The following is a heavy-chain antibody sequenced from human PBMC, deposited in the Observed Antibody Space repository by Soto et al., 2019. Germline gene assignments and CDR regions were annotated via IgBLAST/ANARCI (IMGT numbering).Heavy chain of an antibody. CDR1: GGSISRYY. J-gene: IGHJ6*02. Sequence: QVQLQESGPGLVKPSETLSLTCTVSGGSISRYYWSWIRQSPGKGLEWIGYMYNTGSTVYNPPFKSRVTISVDTSKNQFSLKLTSVTAADTAVYYCARDLWGYCGTDCYPLDVWGQGTTVTVSS. V-gene: IGHV4-59*01. CDR3: ARDLWGYCGTDCYPLDV. CDR2: MYNTGST. D-gene: IGHD2-21*02.